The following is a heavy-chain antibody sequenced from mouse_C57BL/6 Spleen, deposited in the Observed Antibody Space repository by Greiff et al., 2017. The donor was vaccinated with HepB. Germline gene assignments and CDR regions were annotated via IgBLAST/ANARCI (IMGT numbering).Heavy chain of an antibody. V-gene: IGHV5-17*01. Sequence: EVKLMESGGGLVKPGGSLKLSCAASGFTFSDYGMHWVRQAPEKGLEWVAYISSGSSTIYYADTVKGRFTISRDNAKNTLFLQMTSLRSEDTAMYYCAKGITTVVARNAMDYWGQGTSVTVSS. CDR3: AKGITTVVARNAMDY. J-gene: IGHJ4*01. CDR2: ISSGSSTI. D-gene: IGHD1-1*01. CDR1: GFTFSDYG.